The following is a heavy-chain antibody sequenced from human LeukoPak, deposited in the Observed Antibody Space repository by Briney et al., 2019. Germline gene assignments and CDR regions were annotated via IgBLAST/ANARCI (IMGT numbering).Heavy chain of an antibody. Sequence: SVKVSCKASGHTFTSYDINWVRQAPGQGLEWMGRIIPIFGTANYAQKFQGRVTITTDESTSTAYMELSSLRSEDTAVYYCARDHGSSGWYNYWGQGTLVTVSS. CDR2: IIPIFGTA. D-gene: IGHD6-19*01. CDR3: ARDHGSSGWYNY. V-gene: IGHV1-69*05. J-gene: IGHJ4*02. CDR1: GHTFTSYD.